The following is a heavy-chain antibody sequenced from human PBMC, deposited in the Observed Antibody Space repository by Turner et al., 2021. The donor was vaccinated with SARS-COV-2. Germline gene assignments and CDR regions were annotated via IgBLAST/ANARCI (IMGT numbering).Heavy chain of an antibody. CDR2: IYYSGST. Sequence: QLQLQESGPGLVKPSETLSLTCTVSGGSISSSSYYWGWNRQPPGKGLEWIGGIYYSGSTYYNPSLKSRVTISVDTSKNQFSLKLSSVTAADTAVYYCAGEVVVLTTTHYGMDVWGQGTTVTVSS. CDR1: GGSISSSSYY. V-gene: IGHV4-39*01. J-gene: IGHJ6*02. D-gene: IGHD1-26*01. CDR3: AGEVVVLTTTHYGMDV.